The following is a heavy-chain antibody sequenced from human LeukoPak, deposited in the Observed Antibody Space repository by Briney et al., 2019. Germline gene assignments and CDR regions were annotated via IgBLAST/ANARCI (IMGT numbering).Heavy chain of an antibody. V-gene: IGHV3-30*02. Sequence: GGSLRLSCEVSGFTFRSYGMHWVRQAPGKGLEWVACLRYDGKNKNYADPVKGRFTISRDNAKNSLYLQMNSLRAEDTAFYYCARGGITIFGGIIYQDYWGQGILVTVSS. CDR1: GFTFRSYG. CDR2: LRYDGKNK. J-gene: IGHJ4*02. CDR3: ARGGITIFGGIIYQDY. D-gene: IGHD3-3*01.